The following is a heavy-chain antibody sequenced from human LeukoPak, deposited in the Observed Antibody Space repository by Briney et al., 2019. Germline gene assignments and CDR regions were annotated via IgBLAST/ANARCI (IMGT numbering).Heavy chain of an antibody. CDR1: GFSIRSGYF. V-gene: IGHV4-38-2*01. Sequence: SETLSLTCGVSGFSIRSGYFWGWIRQSPGKGLEWIGSIWQSGTTYFNPSLKSRVTISVDTSKNQFSLNVKSVTVADTAVYYCARPPDLSDYGAAFEWWGPGTLVIVSS. D-gene: IGHD4-17*01. CDR3: ARPPDLSDYGAAFEW. J-gene: IGHJ4*02. CDR2: IWQSGTT.